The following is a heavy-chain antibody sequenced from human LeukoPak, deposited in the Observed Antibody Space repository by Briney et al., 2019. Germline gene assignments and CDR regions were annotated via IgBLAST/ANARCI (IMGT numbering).Heavy chain of an antibody. CDR3: AKDLSGSFDY. D-gene: IGHD1-26*01. CDR2: ISATDVRT. CDR1: GFTFSIYA. V-gene: IGHV3-23*01. Sequence: GGSLRLSCAASGFTFSIYAMSWVRQAPGKGLEWVSAISATDVRTYYADSVKGRFTISRDNSKRTLYLQMNSLRAKDTALYYCAKDLSGSFDYWGQGSLVTVSS. J-gene: IGHJ4*02.